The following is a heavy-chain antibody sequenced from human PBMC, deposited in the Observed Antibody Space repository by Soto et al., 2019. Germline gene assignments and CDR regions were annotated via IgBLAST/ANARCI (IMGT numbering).Heavy chain of an antibody. V-gene: IGHV1-18*04. CDR2: ISAYNGNT. Sequence: GASVKVSCKASGYTFTSYGISWVRQAPGQGLEWMGWISAYNGNTNYAQKLQGRVTMTTDTSTSTAYMELRSLRSDDTAVYYCARDRLRFLEWLLGGETNWFDPWGQGTLVTVSS. CDR1: GYTFTSYG. J-gene: IGHJ5*02. CDR3: ARDRLRFLEWLLGGETNWFDP. D-gene: IGHD3-3*01.